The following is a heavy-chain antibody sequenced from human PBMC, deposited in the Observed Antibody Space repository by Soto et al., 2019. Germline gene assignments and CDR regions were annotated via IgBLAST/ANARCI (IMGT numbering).Heavy chain of an antibody. CDR2: IWYDGSNK. D-gene: IGHD3-3*01. V-gene: IGHV3-33*01. CDR1: GFTFSSYG. J-gene: IGHJ4*02. Sequence: GGSLRLSCAASGFTFSSYGMHWVRQAPGKGLEWVAVIWYDGSNKYYADSVKGRFTISRDNSKNTLYLQMNSLRAEDTAVYYCARNYDFWSGSHLPFYWGQGTLVTVS. CDR3: ARNYDFWSGSHLPFY.